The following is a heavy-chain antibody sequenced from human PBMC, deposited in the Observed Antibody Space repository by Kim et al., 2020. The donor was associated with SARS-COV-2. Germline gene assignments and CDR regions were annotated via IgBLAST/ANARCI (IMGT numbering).Heavy chain of an antibody. CDR3: ARGPLGPQTTVTTRRGKDIYGMDA. V-gene: IGHV4-34*01. J-gene: IGHJ6*02. CDR2: INHSGST. D-gene: IGHD4-4*01. CDR1: GGSFSGYY. Sequence: SETLSLTCAVYGGSFSGYYWSWIRQPPGKGLEWIGEINHSGSTNYNPSLKSRVTISVDTSKNQFSLKLSAVTAADTAVYYCARGPLGPQTTVTTRRGKDIYGMDAWGQGTTVTVS.